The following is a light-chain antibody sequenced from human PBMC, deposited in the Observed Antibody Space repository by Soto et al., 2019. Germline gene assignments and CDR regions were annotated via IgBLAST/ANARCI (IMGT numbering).Light chain of an antibody. CDR3: QQRSKWRT. Sequence: EIVLTQSPDTLSLSPGERATLSCRASQSFSGHLAWYQQKPGQAPRLLIYDASKRATGIPARFSGSGFGTDYTLTSSSLEPEDFAVYYCQQRSKWRTFGQGTKLEIK. CDR1: QSFSGH. V-gene: IGKV3-11*01. CDR2: DAS. J-gene: IGKJ1*01.